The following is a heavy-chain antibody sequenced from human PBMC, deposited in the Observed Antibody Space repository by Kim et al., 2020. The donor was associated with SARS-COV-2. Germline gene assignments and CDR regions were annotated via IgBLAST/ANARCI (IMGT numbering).Heavy chain of an antibody. CDR3: ARVDYYYDSSGPRAYYFDY. Sequence: SETLSLTCTVSGGSISSYYWSWIRQPPGKGLEWIGYIYYSGSTNYNPSLKSRVTISVDTSKNQFSLKLSSVTAADTAVYYCARVDYYYDSSGPRAYYFDYWGQGTLVTVSS. CDR2: IYYSGST. CDR1: GGSISSYY. V-gene: IGHV4-59*01. D-gene: IGHD3-22*01. J-gene: IGHJ4*02.